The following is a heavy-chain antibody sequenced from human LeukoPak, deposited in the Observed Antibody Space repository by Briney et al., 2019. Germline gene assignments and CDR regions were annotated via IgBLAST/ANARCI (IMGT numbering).Heavy chain of an antibody. J-gene: IGHJ4*02. Sequence: ASVKVSCKASGYTFTSYGISWVRQAPGQGLEWMGWISAYNGNTNYAQKLQGRVTMTTDTSTSTAYMELRSLRSDDTAVYYCARVLGYCSGGSCLHFDYWGQGTLVTVSS. CDR1: GYTFTSYG. D-gene: IGHD2-15*01. CDR2: ISAYNGNT. CDR3: ARVLGYCSGGSCLHFDY. V-gene: IGHV1-18*01.